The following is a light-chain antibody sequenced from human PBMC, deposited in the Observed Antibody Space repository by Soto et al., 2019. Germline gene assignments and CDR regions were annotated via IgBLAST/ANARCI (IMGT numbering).Light chain of an antibody. CDR2: GAS. J-gene: IGKJ2*01. V-gene: IGKV3-20*01. CDR3: QQYDASLSSFT. CDR1: QGVSSSY. Sequence: EIVLTQSPGTLSLSPGERATLSCRASQGVSSSYLAWYQQKPGQAPRLLIYGASYRATGIPDRFSGRGSGIDFTLPIGRLGPEDLAVYYFQQYDASLSSFTFGQGTNLEIK.